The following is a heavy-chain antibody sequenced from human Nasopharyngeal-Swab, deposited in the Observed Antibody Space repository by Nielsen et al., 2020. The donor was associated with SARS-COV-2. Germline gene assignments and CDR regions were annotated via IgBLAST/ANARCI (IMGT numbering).Heavy chain of an antibody. CDR3: ARGIWDLREDYYYGMDV. CDR1: AFTFSSYN. CDR2: ISRSSGYI. J-gene: IGHJ6*02. D-gene: IGHD1-26*01. Sequence: GESLKISCTASAFTFSSYNINWVRQAPGKGLEWVSSISRSSGYIYYADSVKGRFTISRDNAKNSLSLQMNSLRAEDTAVYYCARGIWDLREDYYYGMDVWGQGTTVTVSS. V-gene: IGHV3-21*01.